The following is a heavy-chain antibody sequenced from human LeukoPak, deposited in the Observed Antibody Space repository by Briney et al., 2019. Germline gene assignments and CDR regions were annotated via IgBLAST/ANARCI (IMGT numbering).Heavy chain of an antibody. D-gene: IGHD4-11*01. V-gene: IGHV3-7*01. J-gene: IGHJ4*02. CDR2: IKTDGSEK. CDR1: GFTFSNYW. CDR3: TRDSTTFRFGY. Sequence: GGSLRLSCEGSGFTFSNYWMGWVRQAPGKGLQWVANIKTDGSEKYYVDSVKGRFTISRDNAKNSLYLQMNSLRAEDTAVYYCTRDSTTFRFGYWGQGTLVTVSS.